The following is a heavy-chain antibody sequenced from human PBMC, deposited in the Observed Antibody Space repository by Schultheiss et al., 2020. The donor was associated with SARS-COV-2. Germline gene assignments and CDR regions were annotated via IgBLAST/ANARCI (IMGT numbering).Heavy chain of an antibody. CDR2: IYYSGST. D-gene: IGHD2-2*01. V-gene: IGHV4-31*03. J-gene: IGHJ5*02. Sequence: SETLSLTCTVSSGSVSSGGYYWNWIRQHPGKGLEWIGYIYYSGSTYYNPSLKSRVTISVDTSKNQFSLKLSSVTAADTAVYYCARGSPLGYCSSTSCKGRGNWFDPWGQGTLVTVSS. CDR1: SGSVSSGGYY. CDR3: ARGSPLGYCSSTSCKGRGNWFDP.